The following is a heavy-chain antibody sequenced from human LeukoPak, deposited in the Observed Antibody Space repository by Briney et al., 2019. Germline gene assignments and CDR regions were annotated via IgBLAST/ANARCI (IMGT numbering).Heavy chain of an antibody. CDR2: INPNSGGT. CDR1: GYTFTGYY. D-gene: IGHD3-10*01. CDR3: ARAMMVRGVIITSFDY. J-gene: IGHJ4*02. Sequence: ASVKVSCKASGYTFTGYYMHWVRQAPGQGLEWMGWINPNSGGTNYAQKFQGRVTMTRDTSISTAYMELRSLRSDDTAVYYCARAMMVRGVIITSFDYWGQGTLVTVSS. V-gene: IGHV1-2*02.